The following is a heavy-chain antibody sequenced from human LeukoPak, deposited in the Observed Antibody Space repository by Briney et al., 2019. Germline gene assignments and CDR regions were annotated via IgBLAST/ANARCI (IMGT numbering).Heavy chain of an antibody. Sequence: SETLSLTCTVSGGSISNYYWSWIRQPPGKGLEWIGYIYYSGSTNYNPSLKSRVTISVDTPKNQFSLKLSSVTAADTAVYYCATSMTGDVYFDYWGQGALVTFSS. D-gene: IGHD7-27*01. V-gene: IGHV4-59*08. CDR3: ATSMTGDVYFDY. CDR1: GGSISNYY. J-gene: IGHJ4*02. CDR2: IYYSGST.